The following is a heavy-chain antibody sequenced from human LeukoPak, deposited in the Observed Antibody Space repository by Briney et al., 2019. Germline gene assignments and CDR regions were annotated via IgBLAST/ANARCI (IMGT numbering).Heavy chain of an antibody. V-gene: IGHV4-4*07. CDR2: IYTSGST. J-gene: IGHJ4*02. D-gene: IGHD6-6*01. CDR3: ARESYSSSYLFDF. Sequence: SETLSLTCTASGCSISSYYWSWIRQPAGKGLEWIGRIYTSGSTNYNPSLKIRVTMSVDTSKNQISLKVNSVTAADTAVYYCARESYSSSYLFDFWGQGTLVTVSS. CDR1: GCSISSYY.